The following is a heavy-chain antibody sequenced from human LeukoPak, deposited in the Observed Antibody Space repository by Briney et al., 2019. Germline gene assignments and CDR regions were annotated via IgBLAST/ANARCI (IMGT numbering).Heavy chain of an antibody. CDR1: GYSFTSYW. CDR3: ARLILEWTFDY. D-gene: IGHD3-3*01. V-gene: IGHV5-51*01. CDR2: IYPGDSDT. Sequence: GESLQISCKGSGYSFTSYWIGWVRQMPRKGLEWVGIIYPGDSDTRYSPSFQGQVTISADKSISTAYLQWSSLKASDTAMYYCARLILEWTFDYWGQGTLVTVSS. J-gene: IGHJ4*02.